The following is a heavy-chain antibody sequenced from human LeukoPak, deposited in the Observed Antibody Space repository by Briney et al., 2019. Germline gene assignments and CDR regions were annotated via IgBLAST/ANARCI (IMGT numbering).Heavy chain of an antibody. Sequence: ASVKVSCKASGYTFTGYYMHWVRQAPGQGLEWMGWSNPNNGGTNYAQKFQGRVTMTLDTSISTAYMELSRLRSDDTAIYYCVRVDGGEWYYFDYWGQGTLVTVSS. CDR2: SNPNNGGT. V-gene: IGHV1-2*02. CDR1: GYTFTGYY. CDR3: VRVDGGEWYYFDY. D-gene: IGHD2-8*02. J-gene: IGHJ4*02.